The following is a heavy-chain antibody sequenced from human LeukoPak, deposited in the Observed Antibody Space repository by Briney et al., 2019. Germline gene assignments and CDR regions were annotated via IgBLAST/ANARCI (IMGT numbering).Heavy chain of an antibody. CDR3: ARELGSSGWLDY. J-gene: IGHJ4*02. V-gene: IGHV3-21*01. CDR2: ISSSSSYI. Sequence: GGSLRLSCAASGFTFSSYSMNWVRQAPGKGLEWVSSISSSSSYIYYADSVKGRFTISRDNAKNSLYLQMNSLRAEDTAVYYCARELGSSGWLDYWGQGTLVTVSS. CDR1: GFTFSSYS. D-gene: IGHD6-19*01.